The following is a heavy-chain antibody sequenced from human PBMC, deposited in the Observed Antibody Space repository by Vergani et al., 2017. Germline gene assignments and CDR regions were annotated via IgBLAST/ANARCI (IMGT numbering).Heavy chain of an antibody. CDR1: GFTFSSYS. CDR3: ASIGFYDSSGNYQLFDY. CDR2: ISSSSSYI. V-gene: IGHV3-21*01. Sequence: EVQLVESGGGLVKPGGSLRLSCAASGFTFSSYSMNWVRQAPGKGLEWVSSISSSSSYIYYADSVKGRFTISRDNAKNSLYLQMNSLRAEDTAVYYCASIGFYDSSGNYQLFDYWGQGTLVTVSS. J-gene: IGHJ4*02. D-gene: IGHD3-22*01.